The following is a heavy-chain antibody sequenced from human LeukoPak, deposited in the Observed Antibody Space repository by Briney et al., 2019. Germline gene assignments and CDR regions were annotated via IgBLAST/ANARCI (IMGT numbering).Heavy chain of an antibody. V-gene: IGHV4-39*01. D-gene: IGHD4-11*01. CDR2: IYSSGST. J-gene: IGHJ5*02. CDR1: GGSISSSSYY. CDR3: ARQASSNLVNWFDP. Sequence: SETLSLTCTVSGGSISSSSYYWVWIRQPPGKGLEWIGTIYSSGSTYYNPSLKSRVTISVDTSKNQFSLKLSSVTAADTAVYYCARQASSNLVNWFDPWGQGTLVTVSS.